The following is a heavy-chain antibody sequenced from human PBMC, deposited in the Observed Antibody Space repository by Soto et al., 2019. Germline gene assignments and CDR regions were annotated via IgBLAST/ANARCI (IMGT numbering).Heavy chain of an antibody. Sequence: LSLTCAVYGGSSSGYYWSWIRQPPGKGLEWIGEINHSGSTNYNPSLKSRVTISVDTSKNQFSLKLSSVTAADTAVYYCARVIEPPNWFDPWGQGTLVTVSS. CDR1: GGSSSGYY. CDR2: INHSGST. CDR3: ARVIEPPNWFDP. V-gene: IGHV4-34*01. J-gene: IGHJ5*02.